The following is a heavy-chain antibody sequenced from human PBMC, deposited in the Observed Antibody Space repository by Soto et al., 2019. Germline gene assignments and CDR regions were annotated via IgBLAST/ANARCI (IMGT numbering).Heavy chain of an antibody. CDR3: VRIRYQLPSSVLWLDP. CDR2: INHVGGT. D-gene: IGHD3-16*01. CDR1: GGFLSESY. Sequence: SETLSLTCAVYGGFLSESYWTWIRQPPGKGLEWIGEINHVGGTNYNPSLKSRVTMSVDTSQNQFSLRLISVTAADTAMYFCVRIRYQLPSSVLWLDPWGQGTTVTVSS. J-gene: IGHJ5*02. V-gene: IGHV4-34*01.